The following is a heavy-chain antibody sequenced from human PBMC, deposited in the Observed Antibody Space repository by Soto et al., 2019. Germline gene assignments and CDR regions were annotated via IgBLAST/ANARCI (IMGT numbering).Heavy chain of an antibody. J-gene: IGHJ4*02. CDR3: ATADGFGVVTPFFEY. Sequence: QLQLQESGPGLVKPSETLSLTCTVSGGSISSRSHYWGWIRQSPGKHLEWIGSSFYRGSTHYNPSLKTPVTTSVDTSKNRVDLKLYSVTAAATAVDSCATADGFGVVTPFFEYWGQGILVTVSS. V-gene: IGHV4-39*01. D-gene: IGHD3-3*01. CDR2: SFYRGST. CDR1: GGSISSRSHY.